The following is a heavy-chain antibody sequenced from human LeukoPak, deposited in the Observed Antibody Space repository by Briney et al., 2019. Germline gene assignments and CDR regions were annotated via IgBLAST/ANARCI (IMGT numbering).Heavy chain of an antibody. J-gene: IGHJ4*02. D-gene: IGHD5-24*01. Sequence: SSETLSLTCTVSGGSISSYYWNWIRQPAGKGLEWIGRIYSIGSTNYNPSLKSRVTMSVDTSKNQFSLKLSSVTAADTAVYYCARDANGHNFYDYWGQGTLVTVSS. V-gene: IGHV4-4*07. CDR2: IYSIGST. CDR3: ARDANGHNFYDY. CDR1: GGSISSYY.